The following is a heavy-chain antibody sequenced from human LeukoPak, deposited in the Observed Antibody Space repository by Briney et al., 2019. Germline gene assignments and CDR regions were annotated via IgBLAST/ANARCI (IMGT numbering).Heavy chain of an antibody. D-gene: IGHD4-17*01. V-gene: IGHV3-21*01. CDR3: ARGGRTTWHGMDV. CDR2: ISSSSSYI. Sequence: GGSLRLPCAASGFTFSSYSMNWVRQAPGKGLEWVSSISSSSSYIYYADSVKGRFTISRDNSKNTLYLQMNSLRAEDTAVYYCARGGRTTWHGMDVWGQGTTVTVSS. CDR1: GFTFSSYS. J-gene: IGHJ6*02.